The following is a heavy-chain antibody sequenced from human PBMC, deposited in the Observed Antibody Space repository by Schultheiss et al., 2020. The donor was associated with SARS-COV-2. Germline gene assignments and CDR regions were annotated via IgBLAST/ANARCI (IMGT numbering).Heavy chain of an antibody. Sequence: GGSLRLSCAASGFTFSSYWMHWVRQAPGKGLVWVSRINSDGSSTSYADSVKGRFTISRDNAKNSLYLQMNSLRAEDTAVYYCARGRGGYGWVYFDYWGQGTLVTVSS. CDR3: ARGRGGYGWVYFDY. V-gene: IGHV3-74*01. CDR1: GFTFSSYW. J-gene: IGHJ4*02. D-gene: IGHD6-19*01. CDR2: INSDGSST.